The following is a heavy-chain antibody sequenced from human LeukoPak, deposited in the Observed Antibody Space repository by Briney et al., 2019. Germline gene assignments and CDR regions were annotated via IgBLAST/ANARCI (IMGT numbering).Heavy chain of an antibody. D-gene: IGHD6-13*01. CDR1: GLTFDDYG. J-gene: IGHJ4*02. V-gene: IGHV3-20*04. Sequence: GGSLRLSCKDFGLTFDDYGMSWVRQVPGKGLEWVCGINWDGGNTHCADSVKGRFDISRDNAKNSLFLQMSSLRAEDTALYYCARDVSSNWYGFNFWGQGTQVTVTS. CDR3: ARDVSSNWYGFNF. CDR2: INWDGGNT.